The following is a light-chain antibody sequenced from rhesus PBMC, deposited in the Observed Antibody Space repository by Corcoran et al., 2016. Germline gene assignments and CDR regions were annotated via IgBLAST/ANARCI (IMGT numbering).Light chain of an antibody. CDR3: QKYDTYPFT. Sequence: DIQMTQSPSSLSASVGDTVTIPCQASQGITKYLAWYQQKPGKAPTLLIYDASTLQTGVPSRFSGSGCGTEVTLTSSSLQPEDFATYYGQKYDTYPFTFGGGTKVELK. J-gene: IGKJ4*01. CDR1: QGITKY. CDR2: DAS. V-gene: IGKV1-25*01.